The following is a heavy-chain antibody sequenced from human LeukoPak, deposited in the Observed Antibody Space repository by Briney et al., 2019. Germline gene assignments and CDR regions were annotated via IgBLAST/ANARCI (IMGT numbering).Heavy chain of an antibody. V-gene: IGHV3-30*02. Sequence: GGSLRLSCAASAFTFSRYGMHWVRQAPGKGLEWVAFIRYDGSNKYYADSVKGRFTISRDNSKNTLYLQMNSLRAEDTAVYYCARAPRITMVRGVIRQAYFQHWGQGTLVTVSS. CDR1: AFTFSRYG. CDR2: IRYDGSNK. J-gene: IGHJ1*01. D-gene: IGHD3-10*01. CDR3: ARAPRITMVRGVIRQAYFQH.